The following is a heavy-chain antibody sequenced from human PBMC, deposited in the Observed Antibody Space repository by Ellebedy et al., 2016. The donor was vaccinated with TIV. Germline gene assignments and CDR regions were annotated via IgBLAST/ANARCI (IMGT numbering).Heavy chain of an antibody. D-gene: IGHD6-19*01. J-gene: IGHJ6*02. CDR2: ISSSSSYI. CDR3: ARKSIKTKQWLVQYYYYGMDV. Sequence: GGSLRLXXAASGFTFSSYSMNWVRQAPGKGLEWVSSISSSSSYIYYADSVKGRFTISRDNAKNSLYLQMNSLRAEDTAVYYCARKSIKTKQWLVQYYYYGMDVWGQGTTVTVSS. V-gene: IGHV3-21*01. CDR1: GFTFSSYS.